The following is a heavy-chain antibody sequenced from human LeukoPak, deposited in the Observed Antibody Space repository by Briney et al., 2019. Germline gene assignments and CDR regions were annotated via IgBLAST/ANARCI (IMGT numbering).Heavy chain of an antibody. CDR2: IKSKTDGGTT. CDR1: GFTFSNAW. Sequence: GGSLRLSCAASGFTFSNAWMSWVRQAPGKGLEWVGRIKSKTDGGTTDYAAPVKGRFTISRDDSKNTLYLQMNSLKTEDTAVYYCTHGVVVAARGNWFDPWGQGTLVTVSS. V-gene: IGHV3-15*01. D-gene: IGHD2-15*01. J-gene: IGHJ5*02. CDR3: THGVVVAARGNWFDP.